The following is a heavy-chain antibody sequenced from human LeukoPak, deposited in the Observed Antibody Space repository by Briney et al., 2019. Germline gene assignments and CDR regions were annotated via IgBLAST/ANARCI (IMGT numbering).Heavy chain of an antibody. CDR2: TTGSSVGT. J-gene: IGHJ4*02. Sequence: PGRSLRLSCVATGFTFSSSAMTWVRQAPGKGLEWVPGTTGSSVGTYYADSVKGRFTISRDNSKNTLDLQRNSLRAEDTAVYYCAKSFSGILRGFDYWGQGTLVTVSS. D-gene: IGHD4-17*01. CDR1: GFTFSSSA. V-gene: IGHV3-23*01. CDR3: AKSFSGILRGFDY.